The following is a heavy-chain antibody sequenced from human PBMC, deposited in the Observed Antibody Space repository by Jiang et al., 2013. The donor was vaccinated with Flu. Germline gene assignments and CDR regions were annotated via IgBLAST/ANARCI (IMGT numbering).Heavy chain of an antibody. V-gene: IGHV3-23*01. Sequence: VQLLESGGGLVQPGGSLRLSCAASGFTFNNFAMSWVRQAPGKGLEWVSAISAGGGNTYYADSVKGRFTISRDNSKNTLFLQMNSLRAEDTAVYYCAKLGCSTTSCIRRYFDYWGQGTLVTVSS. J-gene: IGHJ4*02. CDR2: ISAGGGNT. CDR1: GFTFNNFA. CDR3: AKLGCSTTSCIRRYFDY. D-gene: IGHD2-2*01.